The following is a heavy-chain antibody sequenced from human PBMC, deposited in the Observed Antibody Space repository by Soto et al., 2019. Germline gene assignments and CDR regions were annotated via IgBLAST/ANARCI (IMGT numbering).Heavy chain of an antibody. CDR1: GYTFTSYD. Sequence: GASVKVSCTASGYTFTSYDINWVRQATGQGLEWMGWMNPNSGNTGYAQKFQGRVTMTRNASISTAYMELSSLRSEDTAVYYCASSPLPSTLTYYYYYMDVWGKGTTVTVSS. CDR2: MNPNSGNT. V-gene: IGHV1-8*01. J-gene: IGHJ6*03. CDR3: ASSPLPSTLTYYYYYMDV.